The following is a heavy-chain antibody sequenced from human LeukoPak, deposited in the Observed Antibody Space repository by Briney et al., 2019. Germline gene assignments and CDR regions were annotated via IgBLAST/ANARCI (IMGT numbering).Heavy chain of an antibody. V-gene: IGHV3-30*02. CDR2: IRYDGSNK. Sequence: GGSLRLSCAASGFTFSSYGMHWVRQAPGKGLEWVAFIRYDGSNKYYADSVKGRFTISRDNSKNTLYLQMNSLRAEDTAVYYCAKDGGRVPAALYYYYYMDVWGKGTTVTVSS. CDR3: AKDGGRVPAALYYYYYMDV. CDR1: GFTFSSYG. J-gene: IGHJ6*03. D-gene: IGHD2-2*01.